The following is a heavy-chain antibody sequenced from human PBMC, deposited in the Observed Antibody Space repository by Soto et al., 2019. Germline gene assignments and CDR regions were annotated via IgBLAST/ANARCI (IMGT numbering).Heavy chain of an antibody. V-gene: IGHV1-46*01. CDR2: INPSSGNT. D-gene: IGHD1-20*01. CDR1: GYTFTSYY. Sequence: ASVKVSCKASGYTFTSYYMHWVRQAPGQSLEWMGIINPSSGNTNYAQKFQGRVTITRDMSTSTAYMELSSLRSEDTAVYYCAAEYNYYYGMDVWGQGTTVTVSS. CDR3: AAEYNYYYGMDV. J-gene: IGHJ6*02.